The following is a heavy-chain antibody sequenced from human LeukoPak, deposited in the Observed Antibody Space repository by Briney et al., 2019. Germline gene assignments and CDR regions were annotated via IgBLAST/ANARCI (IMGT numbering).Heavy chain of an antibody. CDR2: IYSGGST. V-gene: IGHV3-53*04. CDR3: ARDLVGATAQ. CDR1: GFTVSSNY. J-gene: IGHJ4*02. D-gene: IGHD1-26*01. Sequence: RGSLRLSCAASGFTVSSNYMSWVRQAPGKGLEWVSVIYSGGSTYYADSVKGRFTISRHNSKNTLYLQMNSLRAEDTAVYYCARDLVGATAQWGQGTLVTVSS.